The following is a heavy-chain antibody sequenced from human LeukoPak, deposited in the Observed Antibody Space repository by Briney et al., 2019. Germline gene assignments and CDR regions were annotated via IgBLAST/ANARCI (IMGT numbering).Heavy chain of an antibody. CDR1: GYTFTSYG. Sequence: ASVKVSCKASGYTFTSYGISWVRQAPGQGLEWMGWISAYNGNTNYAQKLQGRVTMTTDTSTSTAYMELRSLRADDTALYYCAKESPGSFDSWGQGTLVTVSS. V-gene: IGHV1-18*01. CDR2: ISAYNGNT. CDR3: AKESPGSFDS. D-gene: IGHD3-10*01. J-gene: IGHJ4*02.